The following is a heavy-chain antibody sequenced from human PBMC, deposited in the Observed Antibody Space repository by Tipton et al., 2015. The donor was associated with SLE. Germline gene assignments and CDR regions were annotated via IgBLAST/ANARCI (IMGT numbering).Heavy chain of an antibody. CDR1: GGSISSSSYY. CDR2: IYYSGST. V-gene: IGHV4-39*07. Sequence: TLSLTCTVSGGSISSSSYYWGWIRQPPGKGLEWIGSIYYSGSTYYNPSLKSRVTISVDTSKNQFSLKLSSVTAADTALYYCARQLGIPSSRYYFDYWGQGTLFTVSS. D-gene: IGHD7-27*01. CDR3: ARQLGIPSSRYYFDY. J-gene: IGHJ4*02.